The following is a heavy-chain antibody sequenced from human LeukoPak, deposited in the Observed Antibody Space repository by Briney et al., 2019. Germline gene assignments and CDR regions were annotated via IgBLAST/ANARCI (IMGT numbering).Heavy chain of an antibody. J-gene: IGHJ4*02. CDR1: GGSFSGYY. CDR2: INHSGST. Sequence: SETLSLTCAVYGGSFSGYYWSWIRQPPGKGLEWIGEINHSGSTNYNPSLKSRVTISVDTSKNQFSLKLSSVTAADTAVYYCARQKRGYYYGSGSYDYWGQGILVTVSS. D-gene: IGHD3-10*01. V-gene: IGHV4-34*01. CDR3: ARQKRGYYYGSGSYDY.